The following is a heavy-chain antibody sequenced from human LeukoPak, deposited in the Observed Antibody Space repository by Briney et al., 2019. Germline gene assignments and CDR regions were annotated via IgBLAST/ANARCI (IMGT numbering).Heavy chain of an antibody. V-gene: IGHV4-34*01. D-gene: IGHD6-13*01. CDR3: AKDWGSTWYRGFFDS. Sequence: PSETLSLTCAVFGGSFSGYYWSWIRQPPGKGLEWIGEIHHSGSTNCNPSLKSRVTISVDTSKNQFSLKLTSLTAADTAVYFCAKDWGSTWYRGFFDSWGQGTLVTVSS. CDR2: IHHSGST. J-gene: IGHJ4*02. CDR1: GGSFSGYY.